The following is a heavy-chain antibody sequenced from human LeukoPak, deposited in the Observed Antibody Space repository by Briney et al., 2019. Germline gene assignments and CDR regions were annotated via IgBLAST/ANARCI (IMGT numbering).Heavy chain of an antibody. J-gene: IGHJ4*02. CDR1: GFTFSSYA. CDR2: ISGGGGRT. Sequence: GESLRLSCAASGFTFSSYAMSWVRQAPGKGLEWVSTISGGGGRTWYADSVKGRFTISRDNSKNTLYLQMNSLRADDTAVYYCVRDSGGFDYWGQGTLVTVSS. CDR3: VRDSGGFDY. D-gene: IGHD3-10*01. V-gene: IGHV3-23*01.